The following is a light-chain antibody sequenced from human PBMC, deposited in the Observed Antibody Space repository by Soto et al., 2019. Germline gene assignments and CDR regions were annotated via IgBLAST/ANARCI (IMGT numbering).Light chain of an antibody. V-gene: IGKV3-15*01. CDR2: GAS. CDR3: QQYNNWPPWT. J-gene: IGKJ1*01. Sequence: EIVMTQSPATLSVSPGERATLSCRASQSVTTNMSWYQQKPGQAPRLLIYGASTRATGIPARFSGSGPGTDFTLTISSLQSEDFAVYYCQQYNNWPPWTFGQGTKVDIK. CDR1: QSVTTN.